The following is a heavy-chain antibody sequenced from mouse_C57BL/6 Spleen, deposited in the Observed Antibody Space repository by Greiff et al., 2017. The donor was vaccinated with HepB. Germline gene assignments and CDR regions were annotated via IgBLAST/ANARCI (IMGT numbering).Heavy chain of an antibody. V-gene: IGHV2-2*01. D-gene: IGHD1-1*02. J-gene: IGHJ4*01. CDR3: ARNCDSFYAMDY. CDR2: IWSGGST. CDR1: GFSLTSYG. Sequence: VQLQQSGPGLVQPSQCLSITCTVSGFSLTSYGVHWVRQSPGKGLEWLGVIWSGGSTDYNAAYISRLSISKDNSKRKVFFKMNSLQADDTAIYYGARNCDSFYAMDYWGQVTSVTVSS.